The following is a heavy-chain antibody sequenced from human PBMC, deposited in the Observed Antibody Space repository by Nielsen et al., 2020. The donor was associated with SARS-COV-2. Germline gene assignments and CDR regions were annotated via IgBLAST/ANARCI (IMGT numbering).Heavy chain of an antibody. V-gene: IGHV1-2*02. J-gene: IGHJ6*02. CDR3: AIAAAGTSGMDV. D-gene: IGHD6-13*01. Sequence: ASVKVSCKASGYIFTGYYMHWVRQAPGQGLEWMGWINPNSGDTNYAQKFQGRVTMTRDTSISTAYMELSRLRSDDTAVYYCAIAAAGTSGMDVWGQGTTVTVSS. CDR1: GYIFTGYY. CDR2: INPNSGDT.